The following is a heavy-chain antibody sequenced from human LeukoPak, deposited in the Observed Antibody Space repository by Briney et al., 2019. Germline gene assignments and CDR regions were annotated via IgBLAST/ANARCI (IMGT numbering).Heavy chain of an antibody. CDR3: AKDRGYYFDY. CDR2: IRSDGSNK. Sequence: GGSLRLSCAASGFTFSSYGMHWVRQAPGKGLERVAFIRSDGSNKYYADSVKGRFTISRDNSKNTLYLQMNSLRAEDTAVYYCAKDRGYYFDYWGQGTLVTVSS. J-gene: IGHJ4*02. V-gene: IGHV3-30*02. CDR1: GFTFSSYG.